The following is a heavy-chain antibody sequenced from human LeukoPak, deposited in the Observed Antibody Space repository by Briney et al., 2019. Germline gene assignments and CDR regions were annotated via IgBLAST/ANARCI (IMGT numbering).Heavy chain of an antibody. D-gene: IGHD3-22*01. V-gene: IGHV3-48*02. J-gene: IGHJ3*02. CDR2: ISSSSSTI. CDR1: GFTFSSYS. Sequence: GGSLRLSCVASGFTFSSYSMNWVRQAPGEGLEWVSYISSSSSTIYYADSVKGRFTISRDNAKNSLYLQMNSLRDEDTAVYYCARDRNYYDSSDSDAFDIWGQGTMVTVSS. CDR3: ARDRNYYDSSDSDAFDI.